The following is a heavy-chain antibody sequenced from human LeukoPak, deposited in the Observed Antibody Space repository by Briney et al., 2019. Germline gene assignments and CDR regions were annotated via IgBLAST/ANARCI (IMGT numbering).Heavy chain of an antibody. CDR1: GFTFSTFA. Sequence: GGSLRLSCAASGFTFSTFAIHWVRQAPAKGLDWEAVISYEGRNKAYADSVKGRVTISRAQSKNTMYLQMNSMRPEDTAVYYCARDQGCFDCWGQGTPVTVSS. D-gene: IGHD6-19*01. CDR2: ISYEGRNK. V-gene: IGHV3-30*04. J-gene: IGHJ4*02. CDR3: ARDQGCFDC.